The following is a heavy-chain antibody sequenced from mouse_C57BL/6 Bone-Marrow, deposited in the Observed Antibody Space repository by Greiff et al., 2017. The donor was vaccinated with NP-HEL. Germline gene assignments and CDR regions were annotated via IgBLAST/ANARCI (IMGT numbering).Heavy chain of an antibody. Sequence: EVQRVESGGGLVQSGRSLRLSCATSGFTFSDFYMEWVRQAPGKGLEWIAASRNKANDYTTEYSASVKGRFIVSRDTSQSILYLQMNALRAEDTAIYYCARDGGGGAMDYWGQGTSVTVSS. CDR3: ARDGGGGAMDY. V-gene: IGHV7-1*01. CDR1: GFTFSDFY. J-gene: IGHJ4*01. CDR2: SRNKANDYTT.